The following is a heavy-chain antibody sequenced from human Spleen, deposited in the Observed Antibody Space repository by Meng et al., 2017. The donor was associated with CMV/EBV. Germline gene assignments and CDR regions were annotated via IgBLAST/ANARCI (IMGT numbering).Heavy chain of an antibody. CDR2: IIPIVGTG. V-gene: IGHV1-69*06. CDR1: GDTFTRYP. D-gene: IGHD2-15*01. J-gene: IGHJ4*02. Sequence: SVKVSCKASGDTFTRYPLSWVQQAPGHGLEWMGGIIPIVGTGDYAQKFQGRVTITVDKSTSTGYMELTRLTSDDTGVYYCATDSGGYSFGALSYWGQGTLVTVSS. CDR3: ATDSGGYSFGALSY.